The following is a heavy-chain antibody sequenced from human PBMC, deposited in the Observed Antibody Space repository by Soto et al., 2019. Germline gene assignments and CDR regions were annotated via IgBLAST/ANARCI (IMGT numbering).Heavy chain of an antibody. CDR3: AREGKVLRFLEWLLGFDY. V-gene: IGHV1-8*01. Sequence: ASVKVSCKASGYTFTSYDINWVRQATGQGLEWMGWMNPNSGNTGYAQKFQGRVAMTRNTSISTAYMELSSLRSEDTAVYYCAREGKVLRFLEWLLGFDYWGQGTPVTVSS. CDR1: GYTFTSYD. D-gene: IGHD3-3*01. J-gene: IGHJ4*02. CDR2: MNPNSGNT.